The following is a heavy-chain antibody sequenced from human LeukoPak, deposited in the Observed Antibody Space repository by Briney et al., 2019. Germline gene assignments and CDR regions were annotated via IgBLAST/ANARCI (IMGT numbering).Heavy chain of an antibody. CDR1: GFTFSSYA. Sequence: GGSLRLSCAASGFTFSSYAMSWVRQAPGKGLEWVSGISGSGGSTYYADSVKGRFTISRDNSKNTLYLQMNSLRAEDTAVYYCAKDGPNVYCSNTSCRKPYYYYYGMDVWGQGTTVTVSS. V-gene: IGHV3-23*01. D-gene: IGHD2-2*01. CDR3: AKDGPNVYCSNTSCRKPYYYYYGMDV. J-gene: IGHJ6*02. CDR2: ISGSGGST.